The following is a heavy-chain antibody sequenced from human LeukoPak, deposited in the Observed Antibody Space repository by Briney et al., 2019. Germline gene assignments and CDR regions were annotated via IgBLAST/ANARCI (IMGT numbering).Heavy chain of an antibody. CDR3: AKRRGEYYTDFDY. CDR2: ISGSARST. Sequence: GGSQRLSCAASGFTFSSFAMSWVRQAPGKGLEWVSAISGSARSTYYADSVKGRFTISRDNSKNTLYLQMNSLRAEDTAVYYCAKRRGEYYTDFDYWGQGTLVTVSS. D-gene: IGHD3-10*01. J-gene: IGHJ4*02. CDR1: GFTFSSFA. V-gene: IGHV3-23*01.